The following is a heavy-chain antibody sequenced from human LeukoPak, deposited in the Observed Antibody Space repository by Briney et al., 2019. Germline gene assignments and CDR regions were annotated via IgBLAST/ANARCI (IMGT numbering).Heavy chain of an antibody. CDR2: ISGSGGST. Sequence: GGSLRLSCAASGFTFSSYAMSWVRQAPGKGLEWVSAISGSGGSTYYADSVKGRFTISRDNAKNSLYLQMNSLRAEDTAVYYCARVLRYFDWLLDYWGQGTLVTVSS. V-gene: IGHV3-23*01. D-gene: IGHD3-9*01. CDR1: GFTFSSYA. CDR3: ARVLRYFDWLLDY. J-gene: IGHJ4*02.